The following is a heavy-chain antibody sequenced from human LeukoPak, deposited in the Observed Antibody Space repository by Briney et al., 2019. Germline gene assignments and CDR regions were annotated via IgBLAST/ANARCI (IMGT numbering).Heavy chain of an antibody. J-gene: IGHJ4*02. D-gene: IGHD3-22*01. CDR2: ISYDVSNK. CDR3: ARGTYYYDSSGPNADY. Sequence: GGSLRLSCAASGFTFSRYAMSWVRQAPGKGLEWVAVISYDVSNKYYADSVKGRFTISRDNSKNTLYLQMNSLRAEDTAVYYCARGTYYYDSSGPNADYWGQGTLVTVSS. V-gene: IGHV3-30-3*01. CDR1: GFTFSRYA.